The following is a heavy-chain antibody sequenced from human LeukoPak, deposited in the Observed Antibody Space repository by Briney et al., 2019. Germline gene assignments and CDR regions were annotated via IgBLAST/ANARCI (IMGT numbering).Heavy chain of an antibody. V-gene: IGHV3-23*01. CDR2: ISGSGGST. CDR3: ANHRWLQLLDYFDY. D-gene: IGHD5-24*01. J-gene: IGHJ4*02. Sequence: PGGSLRLSCAASGFTFSSYAMSWVRQAPGKGLEWVSTISGSGGSTYYADSVKGRFTISRDNSKNTLYLQMNSLRAEDTAVYYCANHRWLQLLDYFDYWGQGTLVTVSS. CDR1: GFTFSSYA.